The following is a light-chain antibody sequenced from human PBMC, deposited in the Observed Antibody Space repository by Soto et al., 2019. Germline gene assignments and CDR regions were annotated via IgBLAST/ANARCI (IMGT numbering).Light chain of an antibody. J-gene: IGKJ4*01. Sequence: DILLTQSPSFLSASLGDRVTITCRASQGIGSYLAWYQQKPGKAPRLLIYAASTLQSGVPSRFSGSGSDTEFTLTISSLQPEDFATYYCQQLNNYPLTFGGGTKVEIK. CDR1: QGIGSY. V-gene: IGKV1-9*01. CDR3: QQLNNYPLT. CDR2: AAS.